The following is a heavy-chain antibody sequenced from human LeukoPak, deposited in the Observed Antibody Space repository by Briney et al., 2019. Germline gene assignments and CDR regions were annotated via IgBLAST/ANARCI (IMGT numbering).Heavy chain of an antibody. J-gene: IGHJ4*02. Sequence: PGGSLRLSCAASGFTFSSYSMNWVRQAPGKGLEWVSSTSSSSSYIYYADSVKGRFTISRDNAKNSLYLQMNSLRAEDTAVYYCARGSRSGYFDYWGQGTLVTVSS. CDR1: GFTFSSYS. CDR2: TSSSSSYI. V-gene: IGHV3-21*01. CDR3: ARGSRSGYFDY. D-gene: IGHD3-16*01.